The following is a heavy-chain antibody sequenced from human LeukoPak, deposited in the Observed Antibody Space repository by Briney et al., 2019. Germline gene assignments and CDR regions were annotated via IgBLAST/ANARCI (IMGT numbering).Heavy chain of an antibody. V-gene: IGHV4-34*01. D-gene: IGHD2-2*01. CDR2: INHSGST. CDR3: ARVILDNLGRGYCSSTSCPKSWKKNWFDP. Sequence: SETLSLTCAVYGGSFSGYYWSWIRQPPGKGLEWIGEINHSGSTNYNPSLKSRVTISVDTSKNQFSLKLSSVTAADTAVYYCARVILDNLGRGYCSSTSCPKSWKKNWFDPWGQGTLVTVSS. J-gene: IGHJ5*02. CDR1: GGSFSGYY.